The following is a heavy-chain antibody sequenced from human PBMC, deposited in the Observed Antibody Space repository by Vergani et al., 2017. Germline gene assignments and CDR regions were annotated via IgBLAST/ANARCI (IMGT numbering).Heavy chain of an antibody. CDR2: ISRSSSTI. V-gene: IGHV3-48*01. CDR1: GSTFSSYA. CDR3: ARQSRDVFCTNGVCPLGY. J-gene: IGHJ4*02. Sequence: EVQLVESGGGLVQPWGSLRLSCAASGSTFSSYAMNWVRQAPGKGLEWVSYISRSSSTIYYADSVKGRFTISRDNAKNSLHLQMNNLRAEDTAVYYCARQSRDVFCTNGVCPLGYWGQGALVTVSS. D-gene: IGHD2-8*01.